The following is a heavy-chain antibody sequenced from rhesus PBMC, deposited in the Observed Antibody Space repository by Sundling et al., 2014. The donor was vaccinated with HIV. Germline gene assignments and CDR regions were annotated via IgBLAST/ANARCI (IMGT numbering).Heavy chain of an antibody. J-gene: IGHJ4*01. CDR2: IFRTAGST. D-gene: IGHD6-31*01. CDR3: ATDTSGWHHRFDY. CDR1: GGSISDSYF. Sequence: QVQLQESGPGLVKPSETLSLTCAVSGGSISDSYFWSWFRQPPGKGLEWIAYIFRTAGSTYYNPSLKSRVTISTDTSKNQFSLKLTSVTAADTAVYYCATDTSGWHHRFDYWGQGVLVTVSS. V-gene: IGHV4-106*01.